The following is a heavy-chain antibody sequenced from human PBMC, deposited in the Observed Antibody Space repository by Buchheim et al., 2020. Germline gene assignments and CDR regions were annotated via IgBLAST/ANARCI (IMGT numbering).Heavy chain of an antibody. V-gene: IGHV1-2*06. CDR2: IHPHSGGT. D-gene: IGHD4-11*01. J-gene: IGHJ4*02. CDR3: GRPSTRETRIDF. CDR1: GYTFTGYY. Sequence: QVQLVQSGAEVKKPGASVKVSCKASGYTFTGYYIHWVRQAPGQGLEWMGRIHPHSGGTNYAQNFQGRVTVTRDTSISTASMELSSLTSDDTAVYYCGRPSTRETRIDFWGQGTL.